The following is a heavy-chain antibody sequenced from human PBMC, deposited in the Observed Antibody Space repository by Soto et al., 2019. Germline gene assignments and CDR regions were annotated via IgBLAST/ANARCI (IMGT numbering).Heavy chain of an antibody. D-gene: IGHD4-17*01. Sequence: QVQLVESGGGVVQPGRSLRLSCAASGFTFSSYAMHWVRQAPGKGLEWVAVISYDGSNKYYADSVKGRFTISRDNSKNTLDLQMNSLRAEDTAVYYCARSHDYGDYVDYFAYWGQGTLVTVSS. V-gene: IGHV3-30-3*01. J-gene: IGHJ4*02. CDR2: ISYDGSNK. CDR1: GFTFSSYA. CDR3: ARSHDYGDYVDYFAY.